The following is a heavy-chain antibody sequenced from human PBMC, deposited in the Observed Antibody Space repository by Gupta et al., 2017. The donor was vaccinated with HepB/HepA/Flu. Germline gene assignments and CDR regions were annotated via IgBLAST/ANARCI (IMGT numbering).Heavy chain of an antibody. J-gene: IGHJ3*01. V-gene: IGHV3-33*01. D-gene: IGHD3-16*01. CDR1: GFVFKTYG. CDR2: IWDDASNK. Sequence: QVQLVESGGGVVQAGRSLRLSCEASGFVFKTYGLYWVRQAPGKGLEWVTFIWDDASNKYYADSVKGRFTISRDNSKNTLFLQMNSLRVEDTAIYYCARVDSFGSFDVWGQGTVVAVSS. CDR3: ARVDSFGSFDV.